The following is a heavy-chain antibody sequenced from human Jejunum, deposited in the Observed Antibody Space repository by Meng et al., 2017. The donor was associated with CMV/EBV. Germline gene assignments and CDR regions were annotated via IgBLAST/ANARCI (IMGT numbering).Heavy chain of an antibody. Sequence: SNYALHWVRQAPGKGLEWLAGISYDRTSSYYADSVKGRFTISRDNSKNTLSLQMNSLRAEDTAVFYCVRDQYPPNNDWPRTRGMDVWGQGTTVTVSS. D-gene: IGHD3-9*01. CDR2: ISYDRTSS. CDR3: VRDQYPPNNDWPRTRGMDV. V-gene: IGHV3-30-3*01. CDR1: SNYA. J-gene: IGHJ6*02.